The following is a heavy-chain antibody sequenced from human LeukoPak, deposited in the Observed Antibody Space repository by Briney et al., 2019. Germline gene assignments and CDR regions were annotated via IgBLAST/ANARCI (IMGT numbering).Heavy chain of an antibody. V-gene: IGHV1-18*01. CDR1: GYTFTSYG. D-gene: IGHD4-23*01. Sequence: ASVKVSCKASGYTFTSYGISWVRQAPGQGLEWMGWISAYNGNTNYAQNFQGRVTMTTDTSTSTACMELRSLRSDDTAVYYCARDRTAVTHLADYWGQGTLVTVPS. CDR3: ARDRTAVTHLADY. CDR2: ISAYNGNT. J-gene: IGHJ4*02.